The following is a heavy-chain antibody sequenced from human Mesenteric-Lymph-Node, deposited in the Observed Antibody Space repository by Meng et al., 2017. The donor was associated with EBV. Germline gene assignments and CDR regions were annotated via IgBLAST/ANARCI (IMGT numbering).Heavy chain of an antibody. CDR3: ARDRDIVVPRGFDP. V-gene: IGHV4-39*07. CDR2: IYYSGST. CDR1: GGSISSSSSY. J-gene: IGHJ5*01. D-gene: IGHD2-21*01. Sequence: LPLQESGPGMVKPSDTRSLTCMFSGGSISSSSSYWGWIRQPPGKGLEWIGNIYYSGSTYYNPSLKSRLTVSVDTSKNQFSLKLSSVTAADTAMYYCARDRDIVVPRGFDPWGQGTLVTVSS.